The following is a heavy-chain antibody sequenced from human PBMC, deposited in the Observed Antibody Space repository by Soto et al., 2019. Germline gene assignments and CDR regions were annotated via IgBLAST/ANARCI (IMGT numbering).Heavy chain of an antibody. CDR3: ARGSAAGADYGMDV. J-gene: IGHJ6*02. D-gene: IGHD6-13*01. V-gene: IGHV4-4*07. CDR2: IYSNRVT. Sequence: PSETLSLTCTVSGGSIFTYYWSWIRQPAGKGLEWIGRIYSNRVTNYNPSLKSRVTLSVDTSKKQFSLKLSSVTAADTAVYYCARGSAAGADYGMDVWGRGTTVTVSS. CDR1: GGSIFTYY.